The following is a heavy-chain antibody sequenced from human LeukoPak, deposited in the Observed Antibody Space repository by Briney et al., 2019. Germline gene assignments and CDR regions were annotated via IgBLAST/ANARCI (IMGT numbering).Heavy chain of an antibody. Sequence: GGSLRLSCAASGFTFSSYWMSWVRQAPGKGLEWVANIKQDGSEKYYVDSVKGRFTISRDNAKNSLYLQMNSLRAEDTALYYCAKDRSDGEAGEKDFDYWGQGTLVTVSS. CDR2: IKQDGSEK. V-gene: IGHV3-7*03. CDR1: GFTFSSYW. J-gene: IGHJ4*02. CDR3: AKDRSDGEAGEKDFDY. D-gene: IGHD3-10*01.